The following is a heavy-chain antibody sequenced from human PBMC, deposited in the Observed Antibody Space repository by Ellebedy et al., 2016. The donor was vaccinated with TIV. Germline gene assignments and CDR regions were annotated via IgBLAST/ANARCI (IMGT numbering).Heavy chain of an antibody. V-gene: IGHV3-74*01. D-gene: IGHD3-16*01. J-gene: IGHJ4*02. Sequence: GGSLRLSXEASGFTFSVYYMSWIRQAPGKGLVWVSRINNDGTATTYADSVTGRFTISRDNANNSLYLQMNSLRAEDTAVYYCARGYGLGGGSDYWGQGTLVTVSS. CDR1: GFTFSVYY. CDR2: INNDGTAT. CDR3: ARGYGLGGGSDY.